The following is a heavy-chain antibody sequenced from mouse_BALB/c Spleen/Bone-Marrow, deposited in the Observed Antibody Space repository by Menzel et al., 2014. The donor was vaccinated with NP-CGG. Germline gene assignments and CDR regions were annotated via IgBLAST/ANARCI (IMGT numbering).Heavy chain of an antibody. CDR1: GFSLTSYG. D-gene: IGHD2-3*01. V-gene: IGHV2-9*02. CDR2: IWAGGST. CDR3: VRGGGDGYYNWYFDV. J-gene: IGHJ1*01. Sequence: VKLVESGPGLVAPSQSLSITCTVSGFSLTSYGVHWVRQPPGKGLEWLGVIWAGGSTNYNSALMSRLSISKDNSKSQVFLKMNRLQTDDKAMYYCVRGGGDGYYNWYFDVWGAGTTVTVSS.